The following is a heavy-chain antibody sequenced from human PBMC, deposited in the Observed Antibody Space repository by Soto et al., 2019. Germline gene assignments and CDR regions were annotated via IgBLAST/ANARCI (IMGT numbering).Heavy chain of an antibody. CDR1: GFTFTSSA. J-gene: IGHJ5*02. CDR3: AADFEGYCSSTSCYHWFDP. D-gene: IGHD2-2*01. Sequence: SVKVSCKASGFTFTSSAVQWVRQARGQRLEWIGWIVVGSGNTNYAQKFQERVTITRDMSTSTAYMELSSLRSEDTAVYYCAADFEGYCSSTSCYHWFDPWGQGTLVTVSS. V-gene: IGHV1-58*01. CDR2: IVVGSGNT.